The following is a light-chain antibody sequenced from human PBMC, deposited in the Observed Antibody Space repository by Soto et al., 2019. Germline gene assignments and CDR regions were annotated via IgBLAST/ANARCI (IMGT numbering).Light chain of an antibody. J-gene: IGKJ2*01. CDR1: QGISSW. CDR3: QQANSFPYT. CDR2: AAS. V-gene: IGKV1-12*01. Sequence: DIQMTPSPSSVSASVGDRVTITCRASQGISSWLARYQQKPGKAPKLLIYAASSLQSGVPSRFSGSGSGTDFTRTISSLQPEDVATYYCQQANSFPYTFGQGTKLEIK.